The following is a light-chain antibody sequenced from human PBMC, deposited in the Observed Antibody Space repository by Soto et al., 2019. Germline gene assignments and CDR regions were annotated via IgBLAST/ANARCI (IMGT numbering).Light chain of an antibody. J-gene: IGLJ1*01. Sequence: VLNQPASVFGAPGQSLTLSLNGNSSEVGSYNLVSWYQQHPGKAPKLMIYEGSKRPSGVSNRFSGSKSGNTASLTISGLQAEDEADYYCCSYAGSSTPYVFGTGTKVTVL. V-gene: IGLV2-23*01. CDR1: SSEVGSYNL. CDR3: CSYAGSSTPYV. CDR2: EGS.